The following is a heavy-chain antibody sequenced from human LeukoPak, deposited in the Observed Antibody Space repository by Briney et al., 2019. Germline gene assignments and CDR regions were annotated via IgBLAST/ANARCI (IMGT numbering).Heavy chain of an antibody. V-gene: IGHV3-30*18. Sequence: GGSLRLSCAASGFTFSNYGMHRVRQAPGKGLEGGAGISYDESDKYYADSVKGRFTISRDNSKNTLYLQMNSLRPEDTAVYYCAKGVVAATNAAYYGMDVWGQGTTVTVSS. CDR2: ISYDESDK. J-gene: IGHJ6*02. CDR3: AKGVVAATNAAYYGMDV. CDR1: GFTFSNYG. D-gene: IGHD2-15*01.